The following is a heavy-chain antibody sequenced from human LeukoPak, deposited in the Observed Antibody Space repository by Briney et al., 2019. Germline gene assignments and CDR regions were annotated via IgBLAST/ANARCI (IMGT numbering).Heavy chain of an antibody. D-gene: IGHD3-22*01. Sequence: PSETLSLTCTVSGGSISSSSYYWGWIRQPPGKGLEWIGSIYYTGSTYYNPSLKSRVTISVDTSTNQFSLKLSSVTAADTAVYYCARGGPRYYYASSGSLGDYWGQGTLVTVSS. J-gene: IGHJ4*02. CDR1: GGSISSSSYY. V-gene: IGHV4-39*01. CDR2: IYYTGST. CDR3: ARGGPRYYYASSGSLGDY.